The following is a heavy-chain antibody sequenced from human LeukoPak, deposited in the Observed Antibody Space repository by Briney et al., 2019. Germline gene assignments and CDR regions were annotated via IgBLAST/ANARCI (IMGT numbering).Heavy chain of an antibody. Sequence: TSVKVSCKASGFTFTSSAMQWVRQARGQRLEWIGWIVVGSGNTNYAQKFQERVTTTRDMSTSTAYMELSSLRSEDTAVYYCAAFDNYYDSSGYDGWGQGTLVTVSS. CDR3: AAFDNYYDSSGYDG. D-gene: IGHD3-22*01. CDR1: GFTFTSSA. V-gene: IGHV1-58*02. CDR2: IVVGSGNT. J-gene: IGHJ4*02.